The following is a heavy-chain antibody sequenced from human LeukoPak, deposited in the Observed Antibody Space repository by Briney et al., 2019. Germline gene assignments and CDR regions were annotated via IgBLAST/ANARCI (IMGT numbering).Heavy chain of an antibody. Sequence: GGSLRLSCAASGFTFSTYSMTWVRQAPGKGLEWVSYITNSNSYIYYADSVKGRFTISRDNAKNSLYLQMNSLRAEDTAVYYCARSEFWSGYSLFRGPIWFDPWGQGTLVTVSS. CDR1: GFTFSTYS. D-gene: IGHD3-3*01. CDR2: ITNSNSYI. J-gene: IGHJ5*02. V-gene: IGHV3-21*04. CDR3: ARSEFWSGYSLFRGPIWFDP.